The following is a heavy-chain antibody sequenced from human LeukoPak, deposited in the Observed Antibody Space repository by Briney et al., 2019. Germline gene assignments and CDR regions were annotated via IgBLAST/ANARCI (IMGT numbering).Heavy chain of an antibody. V-gene: IGHV4-59*01. CDR2: IYYTET. J-gene: IGHJ4*02. CDR1: GGSFSSYY. D-gene: IGHD7-27*01. Sequence: SETLSLTCTLSGGSFSSYYWSWIRQSPGKGLEWIGYIYYTETSYNPSLKSRVTISADTSKNQFSLKLYSVTAADTAVYYCATRKLGNDYWGQGTLVTVSS. CDR3: ATRKLGNDY.